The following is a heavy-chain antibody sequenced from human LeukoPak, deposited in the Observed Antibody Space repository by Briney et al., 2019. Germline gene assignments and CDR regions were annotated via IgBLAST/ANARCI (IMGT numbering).Heavy chain of an antibody. CDR3: AGSGSYYKRFDY. Sequence: GGSLRLSCAASGFTFSDYYMSWIGQAPGKGLEGVSYISSSGSTIYYADSVKGRFTISRDNAKNSLYLQMNSLRAEDTAVYYCAGSGSYYKRFDYWGQGTLVTVSS. D-gene: IGHD3-10*01. J-gene: IGHJ4*02. V-gene: IGHV3-11*01. CDR2: ISSSGSTI. CDR1: GFTFSDYY.